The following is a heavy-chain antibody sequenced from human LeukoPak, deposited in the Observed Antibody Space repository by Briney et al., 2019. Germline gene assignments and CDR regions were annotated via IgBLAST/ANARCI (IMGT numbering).Heavy chain of an antibody. D-gene: IGHD3-9*01. V-gene: IGHV4-30-4*01. CDR3: ARDDFDHYFDY. J-gene: IGHJ4*02. CDR2: IYYSGST. CDR1: GGSFSSGDYY. Sequence: SETLSLICTVSGGSFSSGDYYWSWVRQPPGTGLEWIGYIYYSGSTYYNPSRKSRVTISVDTSTNQFSLKLSSVTAVDTAVYYCARDDFDHYFDYWGEGTLVTVSS.